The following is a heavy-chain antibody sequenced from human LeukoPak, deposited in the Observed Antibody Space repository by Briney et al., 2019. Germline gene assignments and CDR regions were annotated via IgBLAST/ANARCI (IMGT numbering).Heavy chain of an antibody. V-gene: IGHV3-23*01. J-gene: IGHJ6*03. Sequence: GGSLRLSCAASGFTFSNYAMSWVRQAPGKGLEWVSAVSGSGGNTYYADSVKGRFTISRDNSKNTLSLQMNSLRAEDTAVYYCAKSAAAGPAYYYMDVWGKGTTVTVSS. CDR1: GFTFSNYA. CDR2: VSGSGGNT. CDR3: AKSAAAGPAYYYMDV. D-gene: IGHD6-13*01.